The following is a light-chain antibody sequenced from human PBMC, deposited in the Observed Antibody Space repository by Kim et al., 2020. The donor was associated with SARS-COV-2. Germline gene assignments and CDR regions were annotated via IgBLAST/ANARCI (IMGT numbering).Light chain of an antibody. Sequence: STSVGDSAPISCRASQSSRSWCAWYQQKPVKASILLSFDASSLQSGVPSMFSGSGSGTEFTLTISSLQPDDLATYYCQQYNSYWTFGQGTKVDIK. V-gene: IGKV1-5*01. CDR1: QSSRSW. CDR3: QQYNSYWT. J-gene: IGKJ1*01. CDR2: DAS.